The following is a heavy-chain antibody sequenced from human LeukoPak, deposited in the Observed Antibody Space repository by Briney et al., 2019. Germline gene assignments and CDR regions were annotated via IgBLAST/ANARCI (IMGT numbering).Heavy chain of an antibody. D-gene: IGHD2/OR15-2a*01. Sequence: PGGSLRLSCAASGFTFSSYGMHWVRQAPGKGLEWVAVISYDGSNKYYADSVKGRFTISRDNSKNTLYLQMNSLRAEDTAVYCCAKLFGEYFLGEPPWDWGQGTLVTVSS. V-gene: IGHV3-30*18. CDR3: AKLFGEYFLGEPPWD. CDR2: ISYDGSNK. J-gene: IGHJ4*02. CDR1: GFTFSSYG.